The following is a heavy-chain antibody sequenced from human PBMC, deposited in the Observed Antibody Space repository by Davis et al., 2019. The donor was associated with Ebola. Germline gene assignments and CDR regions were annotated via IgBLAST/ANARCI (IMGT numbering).Heavy chain of an antibody. CDR1: GYAFTSYG. CDR2: ISGYNGNT. J-gene: IGHJ5*02. D-gene: IGHD3-10*01. Sequence: ASVKVSCKASGYAFTSYGISWVRQAPGQGLEWMGWISGYNGNTNYAQRFQGRVTMTTDTSTSTAYMELRSLRSDDTAVYYCARGITMVRALDWFDPWGQGTLVTVSS. CDR3: ARGITMVRALDWFDP. V-gene: IGHV1-18*01.